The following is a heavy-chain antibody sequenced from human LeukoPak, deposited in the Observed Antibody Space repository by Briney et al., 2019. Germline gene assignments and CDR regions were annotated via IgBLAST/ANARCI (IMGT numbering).Heavy chain of an antibody. J-gene: IGHJ4*02. V-gene: IGHV4-59*01. Sequence: SETLSLTCSVSGGSISTYYWTWIRQPPGKGLEWIGYIYYSGSTNYNPSLKSRVTISLDTSKNQFSLKLSSVTAADTAVYYCAKAILSGYPDSWGQGTLVIVFS. D-gene: IGHD3-3*01. CDR2: IYYSGST. CDR1: GGSISTYY. CDR3: AKAILSGYPDS.